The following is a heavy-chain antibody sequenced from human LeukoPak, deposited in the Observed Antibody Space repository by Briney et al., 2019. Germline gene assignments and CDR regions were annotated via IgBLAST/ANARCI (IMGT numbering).Heavy chain of an antibody. CDR2: IYYSGST. D-gene: IGHD6-19*01. Sequence: SSETLSLTCTVSGGSISSGSYYWSWIRQHPGKGLEWIGYIYYSGSTNYNPSLKSRVTISVDKSKNQFSLKLSSVTAADTAVYYCARDTTPYSSGYGMDVWGQGTTVTVSS. J-gene: IGHJ6*02. CDR3: ARDTTPYSSGYGMDV. V-gene: IGHV4-31*03. CDR1: GGSISSGSYY.